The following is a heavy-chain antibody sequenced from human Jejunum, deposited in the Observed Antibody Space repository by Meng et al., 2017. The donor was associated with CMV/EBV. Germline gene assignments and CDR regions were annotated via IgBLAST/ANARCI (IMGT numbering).Heavy chain of an antibody. CDR1: RSYV. D-gene: IGHD2-8*02. J-gene: IGHJ6*02. V-gene: IGHV3-23*01. CDR2: LSPGGGAT. Sequence: RSYVMSWVRQAPGKGLERVSALSPGGGATYYPQSVRGRFSVSRDNSKNMVFLQLNSLRAEDTAVYYCAKGNNTAGFHPSYYALDVWGQGTSVTVSS. CDR3: AKGNNTAGFHPSYYALDV.